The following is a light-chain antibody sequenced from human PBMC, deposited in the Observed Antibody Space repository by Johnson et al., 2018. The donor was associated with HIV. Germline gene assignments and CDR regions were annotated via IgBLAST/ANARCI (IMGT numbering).Light chain of an antibody. CDR1: SSNIGNNY. J-gene: IGLJ1*01. Sequence: QSVLTQSPSVSAAPGQKVTISCSGSSSNIGNNYVSWYQQLPGTAPKLLIHENNKRPSGIPDRFSGSKSGTSATLGITGLQTGDEADYYCGTWDSSLSAGGVFRTGTKVTVL. CDR3: GTWDSSLSAGGV. CDR2: ENN. V-gene: IGLV1-51*02.